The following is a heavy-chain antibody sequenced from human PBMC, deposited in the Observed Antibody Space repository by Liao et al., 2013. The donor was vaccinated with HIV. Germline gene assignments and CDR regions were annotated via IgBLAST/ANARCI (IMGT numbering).Heavy chain of an antibody. CDR3: ARAIVGHCSGGSCYSWLDT. Sequence: QVQLQESGPGLVKPSQTLSLTCSVSGGSVSSGSYFWNWIRQPAGKGLEWIGRIYASGSTNYNPALRSRVTMSVDTSKNQFSLKLSSVTATDTAAYFCARAIVGHCSGGSCYSWLDTWGQGTLVTVSS. CDR2: IYASGST. V-gene: IGHV4-61*02. J-gene: IGHJ5*02. CDR1: GGSVSSGSYF. D-gene: IGHD2-15*01.